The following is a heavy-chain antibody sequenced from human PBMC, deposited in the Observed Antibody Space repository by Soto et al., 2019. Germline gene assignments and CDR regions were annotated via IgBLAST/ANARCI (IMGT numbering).Heavy chain of an antibody. CDR3: ARGLGYCSGGSCYFDYYYGMDV. CDR1: GFTFSSYS. V-gene: IGHV3-48*02. D-gene: IGHD2-15*01. Sequence: GGSLRLSCAASGFTFSSYSMNWVRQAPGKGLEWVSYISSSSSTIYYADSVKGRFTISRDNAKNSLYLQMNSLRDEDTAVYYCARGLGYCSGGSCYFDYYYGMDVWGQGTTVTVSS. CDR2: ISSSSSTI. J-gene: IGHJ6*02.